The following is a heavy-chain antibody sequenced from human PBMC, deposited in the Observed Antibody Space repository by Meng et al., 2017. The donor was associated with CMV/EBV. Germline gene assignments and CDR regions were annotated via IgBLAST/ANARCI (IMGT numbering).Heavy chain of an antibody. J-gene: IGHJ5*02. D-gene: IGHD4-11*01. CDR2: INPSGGST. CDR3: ARALTVTTNWFDP. Sequence: CQASRYTFTSYYLHWVRQAPGQGLEWMGIINPSGGSTSYAQKFQGRVTMTRDTSTSTVYMELSSLRSEDTAVYYCARALTVTTNWFDPWGQGTLVTVSS. CDR1: RYTFTSYY. V-gene: IGHV1-46*01.